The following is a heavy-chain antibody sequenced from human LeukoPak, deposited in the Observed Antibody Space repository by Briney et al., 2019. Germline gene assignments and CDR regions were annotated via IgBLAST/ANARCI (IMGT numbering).Heavy chain of an antibody. Sequence: PGGSLRLSCAASGFPFNNYWMHWVRQAPGKGLVWVSSINTDGRTTRYAAYVQGRFTISRDNAKNTLSLQMNSLRDDDTAVYYCARAGASGWYAAGWFDPCGQGTLVTVSS. CDR3: ARAGASGWYAAGWFDP. CDR2: INTDGRTT. CDR1: GFPFNNYW. D-gene: IGHD6-19*01. V-gene: IGHV3-74*01. J-gene: IGHJ5*02.